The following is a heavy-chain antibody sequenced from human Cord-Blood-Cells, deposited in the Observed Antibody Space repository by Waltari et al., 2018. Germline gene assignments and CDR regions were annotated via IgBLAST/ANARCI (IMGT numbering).Heavy chain of an antibody. CDR3: ARVINWGRDYFDY. Sequence: QVQLQQWGAGLLKPSETLSLTCAVYGGSFSGSSWSWIRQPPGKGLEWIGEINHSGSTNYNPSLKSRVTISVDTSKNQFSLKLSSVTAADTAVYYCARVINWGRDYFDYWGQGTLVTVSS. CDR2: INHSGST. V-gene: IGHV4-34*01. J-gene: IGHJ4*02. D-gene: IGHD7-27*01. CDR1: GGSFSGSS.